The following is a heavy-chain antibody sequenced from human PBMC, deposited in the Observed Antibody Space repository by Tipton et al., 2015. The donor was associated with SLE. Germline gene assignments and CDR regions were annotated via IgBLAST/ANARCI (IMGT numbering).Heavy chain of an antibody. CDR3: ARHTRGDIYYYYYMDV. CDR1: GYSISSGYY. CDR2: IYGSGSS. V-gene: IGHV4-38-2*02. D-gene: IGHD3-10*01. J-gene: IGHJ6*03. Sequence: TLSLTCSVSGYSISSGYYWGWIRQPPGKGLEWIGSIYGSGSSYYNPSLRSRVTISVDTSKNQFSLKLSSVTAADTAVYYCARHTRGDIYYYYYMDVWGKGTTVTVSS.